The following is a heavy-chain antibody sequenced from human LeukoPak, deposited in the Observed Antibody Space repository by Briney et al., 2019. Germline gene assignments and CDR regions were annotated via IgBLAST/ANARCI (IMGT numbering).Heavy chain of an antibody. CDR1: GGSFSGYY. CDR3: ARGRTIFGVVIITLPVVFDY. J-gene: IGHJ4*02. D-gene: IGHD3-3*01. CDR2: INHSGST. V-gene: IGHV4-34*01. Sequence: SETLSLTCAVYGGSFSGYYWSWLRQPPGKGLEWIGEINHSGSTNYNPSLRSRATISVDPYKNQFSLKLRSVTAADPAVYYCARGRTIFGVVIITLPVVFDYWGQGTLVTVSS.